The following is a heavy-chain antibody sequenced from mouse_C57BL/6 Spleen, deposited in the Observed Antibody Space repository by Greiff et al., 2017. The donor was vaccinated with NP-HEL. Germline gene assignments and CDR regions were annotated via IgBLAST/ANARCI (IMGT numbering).Heavy chain of an antibody. CDR2: INYDGSST. CDR1: GFTFSDYY. Sequence: EVKLVESEGGLVQPGRSMKLSCTASGFTFSDYYMAWVRQVPEKGLEWVANINYDGSSTYYLDSLKSRFIISRDNAKNILYLQMISLKSEDTATYYCARVGKSNDDWYFDVWGTGTTVTVSS. V-gene: IGHV5-16*01. J-gene: IGHJ1*03. CDR3: ARVGKSNDDWYFDV. D-gene: IGHD2-12*01.